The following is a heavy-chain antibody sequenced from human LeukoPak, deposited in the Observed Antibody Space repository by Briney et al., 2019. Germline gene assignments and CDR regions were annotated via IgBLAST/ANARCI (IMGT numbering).Heavy chain of an antibody. CDR2: IYPGNSDT. CDR1: GYSFTSYW. J-gene: IGHJ3*02. Sequence: GESLKISCKGSGYSFTSYWIGWVRQMPGKGLEWMGIIYPGNSDTRYSPSFQGQVTISADKSISTAYLQWSSLEASGTAMYYCARRIAADDAFDIWGQGTMVTVSS. CDR3: ARRIAADDAFDI. V-gene: IGHV5-51*01. D-gene: IGHD6-13*01.